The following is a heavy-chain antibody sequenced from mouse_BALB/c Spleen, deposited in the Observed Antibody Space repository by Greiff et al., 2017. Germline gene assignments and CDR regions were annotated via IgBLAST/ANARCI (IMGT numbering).Heavy chain of an antibody. V-gene: IGHV1-14*01. CDR2: INPYNDGT. J-gene: IGHJ4*01. D-gene: IGHD2-4*01. Sequence: VHVKQSGPELVKPGASVKMSCKASGYTFTSYVMHWVKQKPGQGLEWIGYINPYNDGTKYNEKFKGKATLTSDKSSSTAYMELSSLTSEDSAVYYCARGYMIAYAMDYWGQGTSVTVSS. CDR3: ARGYMIAYAMDY. CDR1: GYTFTSYV.